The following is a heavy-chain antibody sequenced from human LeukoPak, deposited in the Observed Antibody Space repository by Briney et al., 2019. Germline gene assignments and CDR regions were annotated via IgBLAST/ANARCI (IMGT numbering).Heavy chain of an antibody. Sequence: ASVKVSCKASGYSFTGYYLHLVRQAPGQGLEWMGWINPNSGGTNYAQKFQGRVTMTRDTSISTDSMELSSLRSDDTAEYYCARDNGYYGMDVWGQGTTVTVSS. J-gene: IGHJ6*02. V-gene: IGHV1-2*02. CDR1: GYSFTGYY. CDR3: ARDNGYYGMDV. CDR2: INPNSGGT.